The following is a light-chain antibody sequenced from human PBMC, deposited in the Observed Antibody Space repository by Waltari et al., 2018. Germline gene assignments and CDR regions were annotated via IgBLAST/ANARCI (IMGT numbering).Light chain of an antibody. Sequence: DIQMTQSPSSVSASVGDRVTITCRASQDVGSLLAWYQQKPGKAPRLLIYSASILQSGVPSRFSGSGSGTEYTLTISSLQPEDVAVYYCQQYSIRPWTFGQGTKVEI. J-gene: IGKJ1*01. CDR2: SAS. CDR3: QQYSIRPWT. V-gene: IGKV1-12*01. CDR1: QDVGSL.